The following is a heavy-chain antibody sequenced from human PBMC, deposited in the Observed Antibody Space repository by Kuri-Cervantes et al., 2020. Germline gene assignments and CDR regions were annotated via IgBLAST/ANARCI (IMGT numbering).Heavy chain of an antibody. CDR3: ARNLAPSYYYGMDV. J-gene: IGHJ6*02. CDR2: ISAYNGNT. CDR1: GYTFTSYG. V-gene: IGHV1-18*01. D-gene: IGHD3-16*01. Sequence: ASVKVSCKASGYTFTSYGISWVRQAPGQGLEWMGWISAYNGNTNYAQKPQGRVTMTTDTSTSTAYMELRSLRSDDTAVYYCARNLAPSYYYGMDVWGQGATVTVSS.